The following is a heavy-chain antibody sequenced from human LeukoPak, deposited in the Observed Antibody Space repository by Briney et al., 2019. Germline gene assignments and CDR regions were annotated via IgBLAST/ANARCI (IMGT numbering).Heavy chain of an antibody. CDR1: GFTFDDYA. CDR2: ISWNSGDI. J-gene: IGHJ4*02. D-gene: IGHD1-26*01. V-gene: IGHV3-9*01. CDR3: AKDISVELGYYFDY. Sequence: GGSLRLSCAASGFTFDDYAMHWVRQAPGKGLEWVSGISWNSGDIGYADSVKGRFTISRDNAKNSLYLQMNGLRAEDTAFYYCAKDISVELGYYFDYWGQGTLVTVSS.